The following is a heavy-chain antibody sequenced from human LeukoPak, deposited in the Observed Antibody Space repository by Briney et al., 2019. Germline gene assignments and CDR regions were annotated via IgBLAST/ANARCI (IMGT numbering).Heavy chain of an antibody. CDR2: VNHSGST. Sequence: SETLSLTCAVYGGSFSGYYWSWIRQPPGKGLEWIGEVNHSGSTNYNPSLKSRVTISVDTSKNQSSLKLSSVTAADTAVYYCARALPCITIFGVVIQRGMDVWGQGTTVTVSS. D-gene: IGHD3-3*01. CDR1: GGSFSGYY. CDR3: ARALPCITIFGVVIQRGMDV. V-gene: IGHV4-34*01. J-gene: IGHJ6*02.